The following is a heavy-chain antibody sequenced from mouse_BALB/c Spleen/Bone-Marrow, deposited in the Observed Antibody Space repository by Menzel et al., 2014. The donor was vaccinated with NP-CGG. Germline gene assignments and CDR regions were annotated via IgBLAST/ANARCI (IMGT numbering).Heavy chain of an antibody. D-gene: IGHD2-2*01. CDR3: ARSGGYDGFSY. CDR1: GYTFTSYW. J-gene: IGHJ2*01. CDR2: INPSTGYT. Sequence: QVQLQQPGAELAKPGASVKMSCKAPGYTFTSYWMHWVKQRPGQGLEWIGYINPSTGYTEYNQKFKDKATLTADKSSSTAYMQLSSLTSEDPAVYYCARSGGYDGFSYWGQGTTLTVSS. V-gene: IGHV1-7*01.